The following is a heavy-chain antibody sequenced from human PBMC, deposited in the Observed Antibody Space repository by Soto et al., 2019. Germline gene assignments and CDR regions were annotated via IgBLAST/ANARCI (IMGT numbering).Heavy chain of an antibody. D-gene: IGHD3-22*01. J-gene: IGHJ4*02. V-gene: IGHV1-69*06. Sequence: QVQLVQSGTEVKRPGSSVKVSCKSSGGAFVNYAITWVRQAPGQGLEWMGGVIPFSGAADYAQRFQGRVILTADTSASTAYMEVSSLRSDDTAVYFCARASNYSREWYVPCALWGQGSLVTV. CDR2: VIPFSGAA. CDR1: GGAFVNYA. CDR3: ARASNYSREWYVPCAL.